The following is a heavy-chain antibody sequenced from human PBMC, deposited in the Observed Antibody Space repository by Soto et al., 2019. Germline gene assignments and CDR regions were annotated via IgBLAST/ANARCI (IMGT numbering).Heavy chain of an antibody. CDR1: GGSFSGYY. J-gene: IGHJ4*02. CDR2: INHSGST. V-gene: IGHV4-34*01. D-gene: IGHD2-2*01. CDR3: ARVVVVPAARNYFDY. Sequence: PSETLSLTCAVYGGSFSGYYWSWIRQPPGKGLEWIGEINHSGSTNYNPSLKSRVTISVDTSKNQFSLKLSSVTAADTAVYYCARVVVVPAARNYFDYWGQGTLV.